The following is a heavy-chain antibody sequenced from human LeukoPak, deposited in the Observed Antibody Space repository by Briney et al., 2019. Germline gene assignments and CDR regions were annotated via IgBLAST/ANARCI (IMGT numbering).Heavy chain of an antibody. J-gene: IGHJ5*02. D-gene: IGHD3-9*01. CDR1: GYTFTGYG. V-gene: IGHV1-18*01. CDR3: ARSSYDILTGRGGWFDP. Sequence: GASVTVSCKASGYTFTGYGISWVRQAPGQGLEWMGWISAYNGNTNYAQKLQGRVTMTADTSTSTAYMELRSLRSDDTAVYYCARSSYDILTGRGGWFDPWGQGTLVSVSS. CDR2: ISAYNGNT.